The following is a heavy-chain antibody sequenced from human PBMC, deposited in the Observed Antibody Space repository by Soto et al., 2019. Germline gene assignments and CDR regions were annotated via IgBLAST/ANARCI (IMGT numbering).Heavy chain of an antibody. CDR1: GLNFNSYT. CDR2: ISSSGYI. J-gene: IGHJ6*04. V-gene: IGHV3-21*01. Sequence: GGSLRLSCLASGLNFNSYTINWVRQAPGKRLEWLSSISSSGYIFSTDSVRGRFTISRDNAKNSVYLQINSLRAEDTAVYFCARDCSGGSCYPGMDVWGKGTTFTASS. D-gene: IGHD2-15*01. CDR3: ARDCSGGSCYPGMDV.